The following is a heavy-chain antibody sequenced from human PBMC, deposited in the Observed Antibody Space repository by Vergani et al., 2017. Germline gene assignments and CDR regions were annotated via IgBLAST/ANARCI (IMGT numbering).Heavy chain of an antibody. CDR1: GYTFTSYG. CDR2: VDPEDGET. J-gene: IGHJ4*02. V-gene: IGHV1-69-2*01. D-gene: IGHD1-1*01. Sequence: VQLVQSGAEVKKPGASVKVSCKASGYTFTSYGISWVRQAPGQGLEWMGLVDPEDGETIYAEKFQGRVTITADTSTDTAYMELSSLRSEDTAVYYCATVGTYDYWGQGTLVTVSS. CDR3: ATVGTYDY.